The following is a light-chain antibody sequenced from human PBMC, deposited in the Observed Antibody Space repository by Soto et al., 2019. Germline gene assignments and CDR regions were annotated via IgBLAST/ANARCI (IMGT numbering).Light chain of an antibody. CDR1: QSVSSSQ. Sequence: EIVLTQSPGTLSLSPGERDTLSCRASQSVSSSQLAWYQQKPGQAPRLLIYGASTTATGIPDRFSGGGSGTDFTLTISRLEPEDFAVYYCQQFGSSPEYTFGQGTKLEVK. V-gene: IGKV3-20*01. J-gene: IGKJ2*01. CDR3: QQFGSSPEYT. CDR2: GAS.